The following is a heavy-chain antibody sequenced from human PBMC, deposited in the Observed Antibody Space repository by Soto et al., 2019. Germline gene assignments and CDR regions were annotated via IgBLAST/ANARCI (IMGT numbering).Heavy chain of an antibody. Sequence: QVQLVESGGGVVQPGRSLRLSCAASGFTFSSYAMHWVRQAPGKGLEWVAVISYGGSNKYYADSVKGRFTISRDNSKNTLYLQMNSLRAEDTAVYYCARVGYYYDSSGYSDAEYFQHWGQGTLVTVSS. V-gene: IGHV3-30-3*01. CDR1: GFTFSSYA. D-gene: IGHD3-22*01. CDR3: ARVGYYYDSSGYSDAEYFQH. J-gene: IGHJ1*01. CDR2: ISYGGSNK.